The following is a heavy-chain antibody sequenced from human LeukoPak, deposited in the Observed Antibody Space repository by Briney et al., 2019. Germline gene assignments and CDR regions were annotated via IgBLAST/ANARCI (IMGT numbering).Heavy chain of an antibody. Sequence: GASVKVSCKASGYTFTSYGISWVRQAPGQGLEWMGWISAYNGNTNYAQKLQGRVTMTTDTSTSTAYMELRSLRSDDTAVYFCARARNYYDSSDYYYEGDAFDIWGQGTMVTVSS. CDR2: ISAYNGNT. D-gene: IGHD3-22*01. J-gene: IGHJ3*02. CDR1: GYTFTSYG. CDR3: ARARNYYDSSDYYYEGDAFDI. V-gene: IGHV1-18*01.